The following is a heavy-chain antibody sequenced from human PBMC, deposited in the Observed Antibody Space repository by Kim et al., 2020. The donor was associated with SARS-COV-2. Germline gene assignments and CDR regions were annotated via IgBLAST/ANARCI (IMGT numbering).Heavy chain of an antibody. D-gene: IGHD1-1*01. CDR1: GFSFNEAW. CDR2: IKSNGAT. CDR3: ATDVPSPLAQIDF. V-gene: IGHV3-15*01. Sequence: GGSLRLSCAASGFSFNEAWMSWVRQVSGKGLEFVGRIKSNGATDYAAPVKGRFIISRDDSKKTLYLQMDSLKTEDTAMYFCATDVPSPLAQIDFWGQGTL. J-gene: IGHJ4*02.